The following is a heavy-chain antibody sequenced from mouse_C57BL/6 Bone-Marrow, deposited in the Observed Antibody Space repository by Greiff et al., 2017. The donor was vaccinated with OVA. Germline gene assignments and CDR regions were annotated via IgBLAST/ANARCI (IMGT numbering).Heavy chain of an antibody. V-gene: IGHV8-8*01. CDR1: GFSLSTFGMG. CDR2: IWWDDDK. Sequence: LKESGPGILQPSQTLSLTCSFSGFSLSTFGMGVGWIRQPSGKGLEWLAHIWWDDDKYYNPALKSRLTISKDTAKNQVFLKIANVDTADTATYYCARSKGTVVATFDYYAMDYWGQGTSVTVSS. CDR3: ARSKGTVVATFDYYAMDY. J-gene: IGHJ4*01. D-gene: IGHD1-1*01.